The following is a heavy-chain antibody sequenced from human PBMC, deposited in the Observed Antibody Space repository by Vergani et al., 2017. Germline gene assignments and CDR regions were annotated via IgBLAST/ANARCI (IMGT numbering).Heavy chain of an antibody. V-gene: IGHV1-18*04. J-gene: IGHJ4*02. Sequence: QVQLVQSGAEVKRPGASVKVSCKTSGYTFFNYGVNWIRRAPGQGFEWLGWIRADTGDTKYSERLQDRVTLTTDSSTNTAYMELRSLKSDDTAVYYCARDGTYYYGSGSFYLFDYLGQGTLVTVSS. D-gene: IGHD3-10*01. CDR1: GYTFFNYG. CDR2: IRADTGDT. CDR3: ARDGTYYYGSGSFYLFDY.